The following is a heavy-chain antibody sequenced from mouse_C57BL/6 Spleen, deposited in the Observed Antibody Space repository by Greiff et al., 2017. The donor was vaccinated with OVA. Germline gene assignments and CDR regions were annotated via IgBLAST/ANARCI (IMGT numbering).Heavy chain of an antibody. CDR3: ARESSGYLDY. CDR1: GFTFSSYA. Sequence: EVQRPQPGGGLVKPGGSLKLSCAASGFTFSSYAMSWVRQTPEKRLEWVATISDGGSYTYYPDNVKGRFTITRDNATNNLYLHMSHLKSEDTAMFYCARESSGYLDYWGQGTTLTVSS. CDR2: ISDGGSYT. J-gene: IGHJ2*01. D-gene: IGHD3-2*02. V-gene: IGHV5-4*01.